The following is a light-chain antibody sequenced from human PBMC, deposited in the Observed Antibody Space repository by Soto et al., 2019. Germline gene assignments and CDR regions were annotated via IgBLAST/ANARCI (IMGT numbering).Light chain of an antibody. CDR1: QRLLHSNGYNY. V-gene: IGKV2-28*01. J-gene: IGKJ5*01. CDR2: LGS. CDR3: LQALQTPIT. Sequence: DIVMTQSPLSLPVTPGEPSSISCRSSQRLLHSNGYNYLDWYLQKPGQSPQLLIYLGSNRASGVPDRFSGSGSGTDFTLKISRVEGEDVGFYYCLQALQTPITFGQGTRLEIK.